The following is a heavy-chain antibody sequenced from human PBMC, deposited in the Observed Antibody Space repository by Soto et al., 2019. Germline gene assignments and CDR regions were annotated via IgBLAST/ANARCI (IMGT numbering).Heavy chain of an antibody. Sequence: ASVKVACKASGYTCTNFYMHWVRQAPGQGLEWMGIINPSGGSTSYAQKFQGRVTMTRDTSTSTVYMELSSLRSEDTAVYYCARGGDSSSWYGGMSYWGQGTLVTVSS. D-gene: IGHD6-13*01. J-gene: IGHJ4*02. V-gene: IGHV1-46*01. CDR1: GYTCTNFY. CDR3: ARGGDSSSWYGGMSY. CDR2: INPSGGST.